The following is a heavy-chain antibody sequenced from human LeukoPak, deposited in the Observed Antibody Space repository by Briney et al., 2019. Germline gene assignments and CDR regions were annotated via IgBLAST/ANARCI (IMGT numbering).Heavy chain of an antibody. CDR2: IKQDGSEK. Sequence: GGSLRLSCAASGFTFSSYWMSWVRQAPGKGLEWVANIKQDGSEKYYADSVKGRFTISRDNAKNSLYLQMNSLRAEDTAVYYCARAPWKQWLVMLYYYMDVWGKGTTVTVSS. D-gene: IGHD6-19*01. V-gene: IGHV3-7*01. J-gene: IGHJ6*03. CDR1: GFTFSSYW. CDR3: ARAPWKQWLVMLYYYMDV.